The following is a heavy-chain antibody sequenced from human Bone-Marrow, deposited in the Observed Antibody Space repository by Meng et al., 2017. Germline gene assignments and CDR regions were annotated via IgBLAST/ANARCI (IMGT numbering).Heavy chain of an antibody. CDR3: ARDTPPGDIKDTAMVTAFDY. CDR2: IKLDGSEK. CDR1: GFTFSSFW. J-gene: IGHJ4*02. D-gene: IGHD5-18*01. V-gene: IGHV3-7*01. Sequence: GESLKTSCAASGFTFSSFWMSWVRQAPGKGLEWVANIKLDGSEKYYLDSVKGRFTISRDNAKNSLYLEMNSLRAEDTAVYYCARDTPPGDIKDTAMVTAFDYWGQGPLVTVSS.